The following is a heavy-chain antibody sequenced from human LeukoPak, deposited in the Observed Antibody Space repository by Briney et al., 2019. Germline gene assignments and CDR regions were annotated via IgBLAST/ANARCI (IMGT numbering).Heavy chain of an antibody. CDR1: GGTFSSYA. D-gene: IGHD4-17*01. CDR2: IIPIFGTA. V-gene: IGHV1-69*05. CDR3: AREKREIGDYVFKNHPPNYFDY. J-gene: IGHJ4*02. Sequence: GASVKVSCKASGGTFSSYAISWVRQAPGQGLEWMGRIIPIFGTANYAQKFQGRVTITTDESTSTAYMELSSLRSEDTAVYYCAREKREIGDYVFKNHPPNYFDYWGQGILVTVSS.